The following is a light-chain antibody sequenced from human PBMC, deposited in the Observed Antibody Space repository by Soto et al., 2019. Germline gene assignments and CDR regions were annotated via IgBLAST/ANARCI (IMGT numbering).Light chain of an antibody. CDR1: QSISSW. V-gene: IGKV1-5*01. Sequence: DIQMTQSPSTLSASVGDRVTITCRASQSISSWLAWYQQKPGKAPKLLIYDASILQSAVPSRFSGSGSGTEFTLTISSLQPDDFATYYCQKYNGYSPWPFGQGTKVDI. CDR2: DAS. J-gene: IGKJ1*01. CDR3: QKYNGYSPWP.